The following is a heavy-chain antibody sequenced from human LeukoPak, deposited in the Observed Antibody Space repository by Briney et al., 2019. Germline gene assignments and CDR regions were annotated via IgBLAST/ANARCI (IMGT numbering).Heavy chain of an antibody. CDR2: ISGSGGST. V-gene: IGHV3-23*01. CDR1: GFTFSSYA. D-gene: IGHD6-13*01. CDR3: AGSSWYFDY. J-gene: IGHJ4*02. Sequence: GRSLRLSCAASGFTFSSYATHWVRQAPGKGLEWVSAISGSGGSTYYADSVRGRFTISRDNSKNTLYLQMNSLRAEDTAVYYCAGSSWYFDYWGQGTLVTVSS.